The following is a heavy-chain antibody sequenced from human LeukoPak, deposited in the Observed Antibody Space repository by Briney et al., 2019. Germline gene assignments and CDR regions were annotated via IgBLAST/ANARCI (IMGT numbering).Heavy chain of an antibody. D-gene: IGHD6-19*01. CDR1: GDSVSSNSAA. Sequence: SQTLSLTCAISGDSVSSNSAAWNWIRQSPSRGLEWLGRTYYRSKWYNNYAVSVKSRITINPNTSKNQFSLQLDSVTPEDTAVYYCARGAVPGMSETFDYWGQGTLVTVSS. V-gene: IGHV6-1*01. CDR2: TYYRSKWYN. CDR3: ARGAVPGMSETFDY. J-gene: IGHJ4*02.